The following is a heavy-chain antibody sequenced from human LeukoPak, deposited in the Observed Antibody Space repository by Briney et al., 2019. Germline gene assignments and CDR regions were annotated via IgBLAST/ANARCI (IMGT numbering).Heavy chain of an antibody. J-gene: IGHJ4*02. CDR1: GGSISSGSYY. V-gene: IGHV4-61*02. CDR2: IYTSGST. D-gene: IGHD3-22*01. Sequence: SQTLSLTCTVSGGSISSGSYYWSWIRQPAGKGLEWIGRIYTSGSTNYNPSLKSRVTISVDTSKNQFSLKPSSVTAADTAVYYCAGASYDSSGVHWGQGTLVTVSS. CDR3: AGASYDSSGVH.